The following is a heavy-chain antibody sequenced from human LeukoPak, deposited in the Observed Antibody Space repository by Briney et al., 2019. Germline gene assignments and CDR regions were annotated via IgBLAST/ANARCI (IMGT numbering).Heavy chain of an antibody. V-gene: IGHV4-38-2*02. Sequence: PSETLSLTCTVSGYSISSGYYWGWIRQPPGKGLEWIGSIYHSGSTYYNPSLKSPVTISVDTSKNQFSLKLSSVTAADTAVYYCARDCYDILTQNSNAFDIWGQGTMVTVSS. CDR1: GYSISSGYY. D-gene: IGHD3-9*01. J-gene: IGHJ3*02. CDR2: IYHSGST. CDR3: ARDCYDILTQNSNAFDI.